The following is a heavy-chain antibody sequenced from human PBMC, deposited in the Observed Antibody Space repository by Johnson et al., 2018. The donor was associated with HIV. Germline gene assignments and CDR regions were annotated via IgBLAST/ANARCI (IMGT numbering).Heavy chain of an antibody. CDR3: AGGYGSGSGDAFDI. V-gene: IGHV3-11*04. Sequence: QVQLVESGGGVVQPGRSLRLSCAASGFTFSDYYMSWIRQAPGKGLEWVSYISSSGSTIYYADSVKGRFTISRDNATNSLYLKMNSLRAEDTAVYYCAGGYGSGSGDAFDIWGQGTMVTVSS. J-gene: IGHJ3*02. CDR2: ISSSGSTI. D-gene: IGHD3-10*01. CDR1: GFTFSDYY.